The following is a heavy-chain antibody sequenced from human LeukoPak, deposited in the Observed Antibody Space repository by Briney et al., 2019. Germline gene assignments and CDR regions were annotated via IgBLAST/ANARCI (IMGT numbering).Heavy chain of an antibody. CDR1: GGSIRNYI. CDR3: TRGEYASSPYHFGMDV. CDR2: IYYSGST. D-gene: IGHD2/OR15-2a*01. Sequence: SETLSLTCTVSGGSIRNYIWSWIRRPPGKGLEWIGFIYYSGSTNYNPSLKSRVTISVDTSKNQLSLSLDSVTAADTAVYYCTRGEYASSPYHFGMDVWGQGTTVTVSS. V-gene: IGHV4-59*12. J-gene: IGHJ6*02.